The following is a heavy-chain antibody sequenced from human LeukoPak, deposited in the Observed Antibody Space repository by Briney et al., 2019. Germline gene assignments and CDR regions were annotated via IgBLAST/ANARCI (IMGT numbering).Heavy chain of an antibody. CDR2: IYYSGST. J-gene: IGHJ1*01. CDR1: GGSISSYY. Sequence: SGTLSLTCTVSGGSISSYYWSWIRQPPGKGLEWIGYIYYSGSTNYNPSLKSRVTISVDTSKNQFSLKLSSVTAADTAVYYCARSGIVGATDHFQHWGQGTLVTVSS. CDR3: ARSGIVGATDHFQH. V-gene: IGHV4-59*01. D-gene: IGHD1-26*01.